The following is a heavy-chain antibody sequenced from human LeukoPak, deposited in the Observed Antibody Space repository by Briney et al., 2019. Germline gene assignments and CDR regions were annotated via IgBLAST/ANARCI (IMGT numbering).Heavy chain of an antibody. CDR1: GYSFTTYW. J-gene: IGHJ3*02. CDR2: IYPGDSDT. CDR3: ARPPSSSSGAFDI. D-gene: IGHD6-6*01. V-gene: IGHV5-51*01. Sequence: GESLKISCKGSGYSFTTYWIGWVRQMPGKGLEWMGIIYPGDSDTRYSPSFQGQVTISADKSISTAYLQWSSLKASDTAMYYCARPPSSSSGAFDIWGQGTMVTVSS.